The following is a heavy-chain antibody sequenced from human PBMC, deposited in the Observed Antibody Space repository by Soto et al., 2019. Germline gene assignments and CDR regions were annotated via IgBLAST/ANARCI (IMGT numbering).Heavy chain of an antibody. CDR1: GFTFSSYS. D-gene: IGHD6-13*01. CDR3: ARDDLAAPAFYGMDV. Sequence: PGGSLRLSCAASGFTFSSYSMNWVRQAPGKGLEWVSSISSSSSYIYYADSVKGRFTISRDNAKNSLYLQMNSLRAEDTAVHCCARDDLAAPAFYGMDVWGQGTTVTVSS. CDR2: ISSSSSYI. V-gene: IGHV3-21*01. J-gene: IGHJ6*02.